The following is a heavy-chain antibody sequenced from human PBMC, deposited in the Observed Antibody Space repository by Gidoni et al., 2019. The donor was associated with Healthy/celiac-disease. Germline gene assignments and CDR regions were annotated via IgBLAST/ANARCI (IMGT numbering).Heavy chain of an antibody. CDR2: ISGSGGST. Sequence: EVQLLESGGGLVQPGGSLRLSCAAPGFTFSSYAMSLVRQAPGKGLEWVSAISGSGGSTYYADSVKGRFTISRDNSKNTLYLQMNSLRAEDTAVYYCAPRGYTAMVTRIDYWGQGTLVTVSS. V-gene: IGHV3-23*01. CDR1: GFTFSSYA. J-gene: IGHJ4*02. D-gene: IGHD5-18*01. CDR3: APRGYTAMVTRIDY.